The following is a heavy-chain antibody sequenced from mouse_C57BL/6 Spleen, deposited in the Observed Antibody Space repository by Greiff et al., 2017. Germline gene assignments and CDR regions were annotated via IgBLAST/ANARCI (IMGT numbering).Heavy chain of an antibody. Sequence: QVQLQQSGAELVRPGASVKLSCKASGYTFTSYGISWVKQRTGQGLEWIGEIYPRSGNTYYNEKFKGKATLTADKSSSTAYMELRSLTSEDSAVYFCARSDYSKEYYFDYWGQGTTLTVSS. V-gene: IGHV1-81*01. CDR3: ARSDYSKEYYFDY. CDR2: IYPRSGNT. CDR1: GYTFTSYG. D-gene: IGHD2-5*01. J-gene: IGHJ2*01.